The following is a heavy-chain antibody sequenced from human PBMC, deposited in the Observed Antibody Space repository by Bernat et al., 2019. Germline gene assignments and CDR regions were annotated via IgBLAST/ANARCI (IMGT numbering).Heavy chain of an antibody. J-gene: IGHJ4*02. V-gene: IGHV3-21*01. CDR3: ARVPQKIVVVVAATCDY. D-gene: IGHD2-15*01. CDR1: GFTFSSYS. Sequence: EVQLVESGGGLVKPGGSLRLSCAASGFTFSSYSMNWVRQAPGKGLEWVSSISSSSYIYYADSDKGRFTISRDNAKNSMYLKMNSLRAEDTAVYYCARVPQKIVVVVAATCDYWGQGTLVTVSS. CDR2: ISSSSYI.